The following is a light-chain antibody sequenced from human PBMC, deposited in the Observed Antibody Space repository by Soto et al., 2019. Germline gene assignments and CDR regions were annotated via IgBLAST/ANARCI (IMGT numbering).Light chain of an antibody. Sequence: SVLTQPASVSRSPGQSITISCTGSGRDIGAYDYVSWYQQHPGKAPKLLIYGVKNRPSGVSYRFSASKSAFTASLTISGLQAEDEAHYYCSSYTTSYFYVFGPGTKVTVL. J-gene: IGLJ1*01. CDR1: GRDIGAYDY. CDR2: GVK. V-gene: IGLV2-14*01. CDR3: SSYTTSYFYV.